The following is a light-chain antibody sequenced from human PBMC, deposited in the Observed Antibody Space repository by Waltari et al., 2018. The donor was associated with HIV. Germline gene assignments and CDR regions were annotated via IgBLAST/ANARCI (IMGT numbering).Light chain of an antibody. J-gene: IGKJ4*01. CDR1: QSVSSN. Sequence: EIVMTQSPATLSVFPGERATLSCRASQSVSSNLAWYQQKPGQAPRPLIYGASTRATGIPAMFSGSGSGTEFTLTISGLQSEDFAVYYCQHYNHGPPLTFGGGTKVEIK. CDR3: QHYNHGPPLT. CDR2: GAS. V-gene: IGKV3-15*01.